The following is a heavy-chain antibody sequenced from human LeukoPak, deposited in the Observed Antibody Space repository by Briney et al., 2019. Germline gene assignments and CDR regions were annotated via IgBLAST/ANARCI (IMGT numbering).Heavy chain of an antibody. J-gene: IGHJ4*02. V-gene: IGHV3-23*01. CDR3: AKGAYDYIEMGYFDS. Sequence: GGSLRLSCAASGFSFSNFVVSWVRQAPGKGLEWVSLIIGSSGDTFYADSVKGRFTISRDNSKNRLYLQMNSLRAEDTALYYCAKGAYDYIEMGYFDSWGQGTLVTVSS. CDR1: GFSFSNFV. CDR2: IIGSSGDT. D-gene: IGHD5-12*01.